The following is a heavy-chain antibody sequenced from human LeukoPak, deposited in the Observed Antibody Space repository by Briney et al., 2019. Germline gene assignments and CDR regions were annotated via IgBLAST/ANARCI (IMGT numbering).Heavy chain of an antibody. CDR3: AKDQLGWELQLDY. D-gene: IGHD1-26*01. CDR2: IKQDGSEK. Sequence: GGSLRLSCAASGFTFSSYWMSWVRQAPGKGLEWVANIKQDGSEKYYVDSVKGRFTISRDNAKNSLYLQMNSLRAEDTAVYYCAKDQLGWELQLDYWGQGTLVTVSS. CDR1: GFTFSSYW. V-gene: IGHV3-7*01. J-gene: IGHJ4*02.